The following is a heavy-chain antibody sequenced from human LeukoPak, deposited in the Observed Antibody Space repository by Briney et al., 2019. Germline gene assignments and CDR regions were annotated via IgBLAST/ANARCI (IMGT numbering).Heavy chain of an antibody. CDR1: GFTFSSYA. CDR3: AHPGSYYDSSGYQYYYYYYGMDV. CDR2: ISYDGSNK. D-gene: IGHD3-22*01. V-gene: IGHV3-30-3*01. J-gene: IGHJ6*02. Sequence: SGGSLRLSCAASGFTFSSYAMHWVRQAPGKGLEWVAVISYDGSNKYYADSVKGRFTISRDNSKNTLYLQMNSLRAEDTAVYYCAHPGSYYDSSGYQYYYYYYGMDVWGQGTTVTVS.